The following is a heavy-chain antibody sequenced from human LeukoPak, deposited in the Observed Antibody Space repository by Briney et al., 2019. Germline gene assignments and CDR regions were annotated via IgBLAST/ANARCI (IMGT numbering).Heavy chain of an antibody. Sequence: GGSLRLSCAASGFSFSSYGMHWVHQAPGKGLEWVAFIRYDGTNKYYADSVKGRFTISRDNSKNTLYLQMNSLRAEDTAMYYCAKDSAYYYDSSGYYYDWGQGTLVTVSS. CDR2: IRYDGTNK. D-gene: IGHD3-22*01. V-gene: IGHV3-30*02. J-gene: IGHJ4*02. CDR1: GFSFSSYG. CDR3: AKDSAYYYDSSGYYYD.